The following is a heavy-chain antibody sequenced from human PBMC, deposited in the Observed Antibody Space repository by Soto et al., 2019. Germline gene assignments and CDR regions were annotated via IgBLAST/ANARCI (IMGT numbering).Heavy chain of an antibody. Sequence: ASVKVSCKASGYTFTSYGISWVRQAPGQGLEWMGWISAYNGNTNYAQKLQGRVTMTTDTSTSTAYMELRSLRSDDTAVYYCARAMAYVQDYYFDYWGQGTLVTAPQ. CDR2: ISAYNGNT. J-gene: IGHJ4*02. D-gene: IGHD3-10*01. V-gene: IGHV1-18*01. CDR1: GYTFTSYG. CDR3: ARAMAYVQDYYFDY.